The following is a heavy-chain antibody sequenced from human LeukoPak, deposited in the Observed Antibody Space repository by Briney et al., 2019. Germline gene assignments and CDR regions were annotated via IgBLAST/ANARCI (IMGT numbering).Heavy chain of an antibody. CDR1: GGSISSYY. D-gene: IGHD2-21*02. J-gene: IGHJ4*02. Sequence: SETLSLTCTVSGGSISSYYWSWLRQPPGKGLEWIGYIYYSGSTNYNPSLKSRVTISVDTSKNQFSLKLSSVTAADTAVYYCARPFCGGDCYSDFDYWGQGTLVTVSS. CDR2: IYYSGST. V-gene: IGHV4-59*08. CDR3: ARPFCGGDCYSDFDY.